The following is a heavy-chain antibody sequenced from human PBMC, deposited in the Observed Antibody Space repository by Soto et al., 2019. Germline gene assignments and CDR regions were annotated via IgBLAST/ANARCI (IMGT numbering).Heavy chain of an antibody. D-gene: IGHD3-10*01. CDR3: ARDSMYYGSGNYYKVSDY. CDR1: GFTFSSYA. J-gene: IGHJ4*02. CDR2: ISGSGGNT. Sequence: PGGSLRLSCAASGFTFSSYAMSWVRQAPGKGLEWVSAISGSGGNTYYADSVKGRFTISRDNSKNTLNLQMNSLRAEDTAVYYCARDSMYYGSGNYYKVSDYWGQGTLVTVSS. V-gene: IGHV3-23*01.